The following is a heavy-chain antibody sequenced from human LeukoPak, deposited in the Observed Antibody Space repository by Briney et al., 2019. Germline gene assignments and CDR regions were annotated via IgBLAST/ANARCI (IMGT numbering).Heavy chain of an antibody. J-gene: IGHJ6*03. CDR1: GFTFSRSW. V-gene: IGHV3-74*01. D-gene: IGHD6-13*01. Sequence: PGGSLRLSCAASGFTFSRSWMHWVRQAPGKGLVWVSRINDDGSTTSYADSVKGRFTISRDNAKKTLYLQMNSLRAEDTAVYYCARSDSSSWYRRYYYYMDVWGKGTTVTISS. CDR3: ARSDSSSWYRRYYYYMDV. CDR2: INDDGSTT.